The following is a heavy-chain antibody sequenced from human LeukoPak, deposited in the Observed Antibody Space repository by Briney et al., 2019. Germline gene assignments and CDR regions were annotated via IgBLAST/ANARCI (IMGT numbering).Heavy chain of an antibody. D-gene: IGHD6-13*01. CDR3: ARDRIAAAGNWFDP. J-gene: IGHJ5*02. V-gene: IGHV3-30*04. CDR2: ISYDGGNK. Sequence: PGGSLRLSCAASGFTFSSYAMHWVRQAPGKGLEWVAAISYDGGNKYYADSVKGRFTISRDNAKNTLYLQMNSLRAEDTAVYYCARDRIAAAGNWFDPWGQGTLVTVSS. CDR1: GFTFSSYA.